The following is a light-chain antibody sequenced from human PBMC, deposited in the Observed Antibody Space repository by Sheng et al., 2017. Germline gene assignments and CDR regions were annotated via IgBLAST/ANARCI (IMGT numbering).Light chain of an antibody. CDR1: QSVLYSSNSKNY. V-gene: IGKV4-1*01. CDR2: WAS. CDR3: SIPLT. Sequence: IVMTQSPDSLALSLGERATINCKSSQSVLYSSNSKNYLAWYQQKPGQPPQLLIYWASTRESGVPDRFSGSGSGTDFTLTISSLQAEDVAVYYCSIPLTFGGGTKVEIK. J-gene: IGKJ4*01.